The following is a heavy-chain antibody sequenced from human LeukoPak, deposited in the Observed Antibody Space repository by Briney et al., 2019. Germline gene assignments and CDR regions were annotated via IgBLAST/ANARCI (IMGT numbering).Heavy chain of an antibody. J-gene: IGHJ4*02. Sequence: ASVKVSCKASGYTFTSYAMHWVRQAPGQRLEWMGWINAGNGNTKYSQKFQGRVTITRDTSASTAYMELSSLRSEDTAVYYCARDGEILTGYPLDYWGQGTLVTVSS. CDR1: GYTFTSYA. V-gene: IGHV1-3*01. D-gene: IGHD3-9*01. CDR3: ARDGEILTGYPLDY. CDR2: INAGNGNT.